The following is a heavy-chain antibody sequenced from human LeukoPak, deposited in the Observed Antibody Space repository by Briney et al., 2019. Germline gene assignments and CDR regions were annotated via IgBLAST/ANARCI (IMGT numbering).Heavy chain of an antibody. CDR3: ARALPKRRYYDSSGYYEYFQH. J-gene: IGHJ1*01. CDR2: ISAYSGNT. D-gene: IGHD3-22*01. CDR1: GYTFTSYG. Sequence: ASVKVSCKASGYTFTSYGISWVRQAPGQGLEWMGWISAYSGNTNYAQKLQGRVTMTTDTSTSTAYMELRSLRSDDTAVYYCARALPKRRYYDSSGYYEYFQHWGQGTLVTVSS. V-gene: IGHV1-18*01.